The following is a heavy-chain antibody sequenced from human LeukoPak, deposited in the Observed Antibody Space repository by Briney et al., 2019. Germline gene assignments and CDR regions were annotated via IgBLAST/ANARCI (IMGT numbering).Heavy chain of an antibody. CDR3: ARPQDIVVVVAAASIDY. Sequence: GGSLRLSCAASGFTFSSYSMNWVRQAPGKGLEWVSSISSSSSYIYYADSVKGRFTISRDNAKNSLYLQMNSLRAEGTAVYYCARPQDIVVVVAAASIDYWGQGTLVTVSS. J-gene: IGHJ4*02. CDR2: ISSSSSYI. D-gene: IGHD2-15*01. V-gene: IGHV3-21*01. CDR1: GFTFSSYS.